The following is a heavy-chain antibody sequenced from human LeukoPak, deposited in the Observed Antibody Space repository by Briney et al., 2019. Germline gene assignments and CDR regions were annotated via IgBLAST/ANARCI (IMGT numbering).Heavy chain of an antibody. CDR2: ISGSGGST. D-gene: IGHD3-3*01. Sequence: GGSLRLSCAASGFTFSSYAMSWVRQAPGKGLEWVSAISGSGGSTYYADSVKGRFTISRDNSKNTLYLQMNSLRAEDTAVYYCAKVGDERFLEWLARGGYFDYWGQGTLVTVPS. V-gene: IGHV3-23*01. CDR1: GFTFSSYA. J-gene: IGHJ4*02. CDR3: AKVGDERFLEWLARGGYFDY.